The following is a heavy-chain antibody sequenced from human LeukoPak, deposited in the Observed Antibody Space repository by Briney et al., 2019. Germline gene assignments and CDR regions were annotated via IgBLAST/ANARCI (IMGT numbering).Heavy chain of an antibody. CDR1: GGSISSGGYF. Sequence: SETLSLTCTVSGGSISSGGYFWSWIRQNPGKGLEWIGYIYHGGNTYYNPSLKSRVTISVDTSKNQFSLTLSSVTAADTAMYHCARVRYYGSGEEIDPWGQGTLVTVSS. D-gene: IGHD3-10*01. J-gene: IGHJ5*02. CDR3: ARVRYYGSGEEIDP. V-gene: IGHV4-31*03. CDR2: IYHGGNT.